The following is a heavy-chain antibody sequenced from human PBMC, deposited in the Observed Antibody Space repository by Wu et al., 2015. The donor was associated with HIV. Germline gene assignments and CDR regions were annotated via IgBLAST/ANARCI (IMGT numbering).Heavy chain of an antibody. Sequence: QVQLVQSGAEVKKPGASVKVSCKASGYTFNAYYVHWVRQAPGQGLEWLGWIQPNSGGTRYAQTFRDRLTMTRDLSISTIYMELSRLKFGDTAVYYCAERLREWGQGSLIAVSS. CDR3: AERLRE. CDR1: GYTFNAYY. V-gene: IGHV1-2*02. D-gene: IGHD5-24*01. J-gene: IGHJ4*02. CDR2: IQPNSGGT.